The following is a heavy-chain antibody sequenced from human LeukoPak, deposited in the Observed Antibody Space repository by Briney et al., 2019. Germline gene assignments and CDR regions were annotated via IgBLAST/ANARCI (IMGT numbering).Heavy chain of an antibody. D-gene: IGHD2-15*01. V-gene: IGHV1-2*04. Sequence: GASVKVSCKASGYTFTSYGISWVRQAPGQGLEWMGWIYSDSGDTNYAQKFQGWVTMTRDTSISTAYMELSRLTSDDTAVYYCARSAGSAFFDYWGQGTLVTVSS. CDR2: IYSDSGDT. J-gene: IGHJ4*02. CDR3: ARSAGSAFFDY. CDR1: GYTFTSYG.